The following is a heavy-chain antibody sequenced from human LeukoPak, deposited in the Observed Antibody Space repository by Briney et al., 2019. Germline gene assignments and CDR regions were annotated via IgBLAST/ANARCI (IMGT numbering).Heavy chain of an antibody. J-gene: IGHJ6*02. D-gene: IGHD4-17*01. Sequence: SETLTHPYNDPDGSLNSYYRSWIRQPPRQGLEWIGHIYYSGSNNYNPSLKSRVTISVDTSKNQFSLNLSSVTAADTSVYYCARVMCGDGDYCYYYYGIDVWGQGTTVTVSS. CDR3: ARVMCGDGDYCYYYYGIDV. V-gene: IGHV4-59*08. CDR1: DGSLNSYY. CDR2: IYYSGSN.